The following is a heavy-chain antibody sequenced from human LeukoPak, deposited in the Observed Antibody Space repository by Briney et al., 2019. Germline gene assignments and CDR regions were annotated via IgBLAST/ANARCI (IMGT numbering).Heavy chain of an antibody. J-gene: IGHJ6*04. CDR3: ARDLAAWDV. CDR2: INPDGSEK. Sequence: GGSLRLSCAASGFTFSSKSMNWVRQAPGKGLEWVANINPDGSEKYSVDSVTGRFTISRDNAENTMFLQMNSLRAEDSAIYYCARDLAAWDVWGKGTTVTVSS. CDR1: GFTFSSKS. V-gene: IGHV3-7*01.